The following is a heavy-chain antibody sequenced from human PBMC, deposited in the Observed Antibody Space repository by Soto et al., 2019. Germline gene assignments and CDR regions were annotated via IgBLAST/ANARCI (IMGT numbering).Heavy chain of an antibody. CDR3: ATCQLGEYYYAMDM. CDR1: GDSITTYKW. D-gene: IGHD7-27*01. J-gene: IGHJ6*02. CDR2: IYDSGNT. Sequence: SETLSLTCGVSGDSITTYKWWTCVRQTPGRGLEWIGEIYDSGNTRYNPSLRSRVTISKDTSKNQLSLKLNSVTVADTAVYYCATCQLGEYYYAMDMWGQGTTVTVSS. V-gene: IGHV4-4*02.